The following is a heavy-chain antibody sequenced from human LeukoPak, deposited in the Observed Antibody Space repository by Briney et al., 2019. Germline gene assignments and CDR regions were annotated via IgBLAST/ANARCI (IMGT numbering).Heavy chain of an antibody. D-gene: IGHD5-24*01. Sequence: PPGGSLRLSCATSGFSFTDYPMNWVRQAPGKGLEWISNIRTTAEGAKYAYYADSVKGRVTISRDDGKNTLYLHMNSLRDDDTAVYYCETGIRDAFDYWGQGILVTVSS. J-gene: IGHJ4*02. V-gene: IGHV3-48*02. CDR2: IRTTAEGAKYA. CDR1: GFSFTDYP. CDR3: ETGIRDAFDY.